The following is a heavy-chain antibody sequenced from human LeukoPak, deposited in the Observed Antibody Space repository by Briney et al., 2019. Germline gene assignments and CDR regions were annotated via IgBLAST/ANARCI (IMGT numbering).Heavy chain of an antibody. CDR1: GSSISNGFF. CDR3: ARGMGRFCTSSSCYLSFVY. V-gene: IGHV4-38-2*02. Sequence: SETLSLTCNVSGSSISNGFFWAWIRQSPGKGLEWVGSIQNGGDSYYNPSLKSRTTMSVDTSKNQFSLKLTSVTAADTAVFYCARGMGRFCTSSSCYLSFVYWGQGTLVTVSS. CDR2: IQNGGDS. D-gene: IGHD2-2*01. J-gene: IGHJ4*02.